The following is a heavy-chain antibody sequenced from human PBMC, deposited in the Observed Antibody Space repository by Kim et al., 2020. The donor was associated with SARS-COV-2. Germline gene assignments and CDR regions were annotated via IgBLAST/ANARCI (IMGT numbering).Heavy chain of an antibody. CDR2: ILPVIGTT. CDR3: ASGLGGSY. J-gene: IGHJ4*03. Sequence: ASVKVSCKASGDTFSAYYLHWVRQAPGQGLEWMGRILPVIGTTAYAQQFKGRLTITRDVSTSAVYMELTGLKSDDTAMYFCASGLGGSY. CDR1: GDTFSAYY. D-gene: IGHD1-26*01. V-gene: IGHV1-2*06.